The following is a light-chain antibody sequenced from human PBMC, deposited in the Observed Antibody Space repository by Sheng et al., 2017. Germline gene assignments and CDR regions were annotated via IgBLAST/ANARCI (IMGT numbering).Light chain of an antibody. CDR1: QSVLYSSTNKNF. V-gene: IGKV4-1*01. CDR3: QQYYSTPPT. Sequence: DIVMTQSPDSLAVSLGERATINCKSSQSVLYSSTNKNFLAWYQQKPGQPPNLLIYWASTRKSGVPDRFSGSGSGTDFTLTISSLQAEDVAVYYCQQYYSTPPTFGPGTKVDIK. CDR2: WAS. J-gene: IGKJ3*01.